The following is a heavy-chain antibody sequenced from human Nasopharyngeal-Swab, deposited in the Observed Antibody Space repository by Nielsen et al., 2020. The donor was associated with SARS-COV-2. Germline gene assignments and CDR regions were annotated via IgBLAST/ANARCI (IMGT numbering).Heavy chain of an antibody. D-gene: IGHD3-22*01. J-gene: IGHJ4*02. CDR3: ARDQAIFSSGYSYYFDY. CDR1: GLTFSSYA. V-gene: IGHV3-30*04. Sequence: GGSLRLSCAASGLTFSSYAMHWVRQAPGKGLEWVAVISYDGSNKYYADSVKGRFTISRDNSKNTLYLQMNSLRAEDTAVYYCARDQAIFSSGYSYYFDYWGQGTLVTVSS. CDR2: ISYDGSNK.